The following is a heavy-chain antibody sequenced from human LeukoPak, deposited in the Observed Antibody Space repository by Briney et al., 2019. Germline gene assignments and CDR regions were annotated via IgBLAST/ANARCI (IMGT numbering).Heavy chain of an antibody. CDR1: GYTFTSYG. V-gene: IGHV1-2*02. Sequence: ASVKVSCKASGYTFTSYGISWVRQAPGQGLEWMGWINPNSGGTNYAQKFQGRVTMTRDTSISTAYMELSRLRSDDTAVYYCARGPVVVVPAATPIFYYYYYYMDVWGKGTTVTVSS. D-gene: IGHD2-2*01. CDR2: INPNSGGT. J-gene: IGHJ6*03. CDR3: ARGPVVVVPAATPIFYYYYYYMDV.